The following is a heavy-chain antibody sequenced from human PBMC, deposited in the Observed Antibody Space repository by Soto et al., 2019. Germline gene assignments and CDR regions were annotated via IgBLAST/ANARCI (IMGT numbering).Heavy chain of an antibody. Sequence: QVQLQESGLGLVKPSQTLSLTCTVSGGSISSGGYFWSWIRQHPGKGLEWIGDINYSGSTYSNPSLKSRVTISVDTSKNQFSLKLSSVTAADTAVYYCARDILLWFGELPPRAHDAFDIWGQGTMVTVSS. J-gene: IGHJ3*02. CDR2: INYSGST. V-gene: IGHV4-31*03. CDR3: ARDILLWFGELPPRAHDAFDI. CDR1: GGSISSGGYF. D-gene: IGHD3-10*01.